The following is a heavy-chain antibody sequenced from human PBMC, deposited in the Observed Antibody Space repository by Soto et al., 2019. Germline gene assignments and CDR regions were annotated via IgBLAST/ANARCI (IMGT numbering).Heavy chain of an antibody. CDR1: GGSIIVTYW. D-gene: IGHD2-2*01. Sequence: PSETLSLTCAVSGGSIIVTYWWTWVRQPPGEGLEWIGDIHHSGNTNYNPSLKSRVTISIDKSKNEFSLKLSSVTAADTAVYFCARDWGRYQLLLWGQGNLVTSPQ. J-gene: IGHJ1*01. CDR3: ARDWGRYQLLL. V-gene: IGHV4-4*02. CDR2: IHHSGNT.